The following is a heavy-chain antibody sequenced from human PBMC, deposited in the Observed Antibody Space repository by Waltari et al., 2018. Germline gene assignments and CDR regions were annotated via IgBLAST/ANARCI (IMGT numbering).Heavy chain of an antibody. J-gene: IGHJ4*02. Sequence: QVQLVQSGAEVKKPGASGKVSCKVSGYTLTDLSMQWVRQAPGKGLEWMGGFDPEDGETIYAQKFQGRVTMTEDTSTDTAYMELSSLRSEDTAVYYCATDHLIAVAGRSIGTFDYWGQGTLVTVSS. V-gene: IGHV1-24*01. D-gene: IGHD6-19*01. CDR3: ATDHLIAVAGRSIGTFDY. CDR2: FDPEDGET. CDR1: GYTLTDLS.